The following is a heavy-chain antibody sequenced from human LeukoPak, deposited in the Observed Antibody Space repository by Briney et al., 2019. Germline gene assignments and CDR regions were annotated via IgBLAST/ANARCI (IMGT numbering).Heavy chain of an antibody. V-gene: IGHV4-30-4*01. J-gene: IGHJ4*02. Sequence: PSQPLSLTCTVSGGSISSGDYYWSWIRQPPGKGLEWIGYIYYSGSTYYNPSLKSRVTISVDTSKNRFSLKLSSVTAADTAVYYCASHDSSGYYYEYWGQGTLVTVSS. D-gene: IGHD3-22*01. CDR3: ASHDSSGYYYEY. CDR2: IYYSGST. CDR1: GGSISSGDYY.